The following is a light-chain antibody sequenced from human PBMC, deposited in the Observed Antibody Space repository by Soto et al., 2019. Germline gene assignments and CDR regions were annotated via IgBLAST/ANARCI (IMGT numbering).Light chain of an antibody. CDR3: QQYYNTPSYT. CDR2: WAS. CDR1: QSVLYSSNNKNY. J-gene: IGKJ2*01. V-gene: IGKV4-1*01. Sequence: DIVMTQSPDSLAVSLGERATINCKSSQSVLYSSNNKNYLAWYQQKPGQPPKLLIYWASTRESGVPDRFSGSGSGTDFTLTISSPQAEDVAVYYCQQYYNTPSYTFGQGTKLEIK.